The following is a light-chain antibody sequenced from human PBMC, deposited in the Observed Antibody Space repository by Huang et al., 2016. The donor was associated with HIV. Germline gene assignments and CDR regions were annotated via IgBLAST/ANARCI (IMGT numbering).Light chain of an antibody. V-gene: IGKV3-20*01. CDR2: GAS. CDR1: QSVRSSY. Sequence: DIVLTQSPGTLSLSPGERATLSCRASQSVRSSYLAWYQQKPGRAPRLLIYGASSRATGIPDRFSGSGSGTDFTLTISRLEPEDFAVYYCQQYGSSPGTFGQGTKVEVK. CDR3: QQYGSSPGT. J-gene: IGKJ1*01.